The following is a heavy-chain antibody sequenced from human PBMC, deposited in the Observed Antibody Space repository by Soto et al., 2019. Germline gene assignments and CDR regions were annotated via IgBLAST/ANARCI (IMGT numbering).Heavy chain of an antibody. D-gene: IGHD3-16*02. J-gene: IGHJ4*02. Sequence: SETLSLTCTVSGGSISSSSYYWGWIRQPPGKGLEWIGSIYYSGSTYYNPSLKSRVTISVDTSKSQFSLKLSSVTAADTAVYYCAMVYYDYVWGSYRYGSFDYWGQGTLVTVSS. V-gene: IGHV4-39*01. CDR3: AMVYYDYVWGSYRYGSFDY. CDR2: IYYSGST. CDR1: GGSISSSSYY.